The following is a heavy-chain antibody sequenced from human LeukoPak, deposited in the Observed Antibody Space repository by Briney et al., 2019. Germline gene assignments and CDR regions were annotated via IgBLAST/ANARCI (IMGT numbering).Heavy chain of an antibody. CDR1: GFSFSSYS. CDR3: ARSMGNKRGFDY. Sequence: GGSLRLSCAASGFSFSSYSMNWVRQAPGKGLEWVSSISSSSSYIYCADSVKGRFTISRDNAKNSLYLQMNSLRAEDTALYYCARSMGNKRGFDYWGQGTLVTVSS. CDR2: ISSSSSYI. D-gene: IGHD2/OR15-2a*01. V-gene: IGHV3-21*01. J-gene: IGHJ4*02.